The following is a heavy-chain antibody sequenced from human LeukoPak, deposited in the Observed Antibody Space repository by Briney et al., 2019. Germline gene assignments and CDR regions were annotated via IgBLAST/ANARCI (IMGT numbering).Heavy chain of an antibody. Sequence: SETLSLTCTVSGGSICSYYWSWIRQPPGKGLGWIGYIYYSGSTNYNPSLKSRVTISVDTSKNQFSLKLSSVTAADTAVYYCARGDHYYDSSGTPIANWFDPWGQGTLVTVSS. CDR2: IYYSGST. V-gene: IGHV4-59*12. J-gene: IGHJ5*02. CDR3: ARGDHYYDSSGTPIANWFDP. CDR1: GGSICSYY. D-gene: IGHD3-22*01.